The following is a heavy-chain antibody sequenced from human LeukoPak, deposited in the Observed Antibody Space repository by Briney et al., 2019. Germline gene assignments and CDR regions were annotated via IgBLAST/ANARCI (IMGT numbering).Heavy chain of an antibody. V-gene: IGHV4-39*01. Sequence: SETLSLTCTVSGGSISSSSYYWGWIRQPPAKGLEWNGRIYYSGSTYYNPSLKSRVTISVDTSKNQLSLKLSAVTAADTAVYYCARRNDFGIWGQGTMVTVSS. J-gene: IGHJ3*02. CDR3: ARRNDFGI. CDR1: GGSISSSSYY. CDR2: IYYSGST.